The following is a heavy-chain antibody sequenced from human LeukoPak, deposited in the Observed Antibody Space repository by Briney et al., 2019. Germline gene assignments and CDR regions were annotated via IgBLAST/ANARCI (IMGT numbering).Heavy chain of an antibody. V-gene: IGHV4-59*08. D-gene: IGHD6-6*01. J-gene: IGHJ4*02. CDR2: IYYSGST. CDR3: AASSSSRGAFDY. CDR1: GGSIISYY. Sequence: SETPSLTSSVSGGSIISYYWSWRWQSPRKGLEWIGYIYYSGSTNYNPSLKSRVTISVDTSKSQFSLKLNSVTAADTAVYYCAASSSSRGAFDYWGQGTLVTVSS.